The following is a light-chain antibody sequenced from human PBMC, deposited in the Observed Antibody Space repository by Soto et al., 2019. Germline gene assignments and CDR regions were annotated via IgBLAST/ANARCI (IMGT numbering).Light chain of an antibody. J-gene: IGKJ2*01. CDR2: DAS. CDR3: QQSSNWPPYN. CDR1: QSVSSS. V-gene: IGKV3-11*01. Sequence: EIVLTQSPATLSLSPGERATLSCRASQSVSSSLAWYQQKPGQAPRLLIYDASSRATGIPARFSGSGSGTDFTLTISSLEPEEFAVYYCQQSSNWPPYNFGQGTKLEI.